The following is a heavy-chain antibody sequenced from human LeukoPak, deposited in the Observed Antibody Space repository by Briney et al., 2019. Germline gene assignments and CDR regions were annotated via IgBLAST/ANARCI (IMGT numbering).Heavy chain of an antibody. J-gene: IGHJ6*02. CDR2: INADGSSA. CDR1: GFTLSNYW. V-gene: IGHV3-74*01. CDR3: ARDYGRSRDYGMDV. D-gene: IGHD3-10*01. Sequence: GGSRRLSCAASGFTLSNYWMHWVRQAPGKGLVWVSRINADGSSASYADSVKGRFTISRDNAKNTLYLQMNSLRAKDTAMYYCARDYGRSRDYGMDVWGQGTTVTVSS.